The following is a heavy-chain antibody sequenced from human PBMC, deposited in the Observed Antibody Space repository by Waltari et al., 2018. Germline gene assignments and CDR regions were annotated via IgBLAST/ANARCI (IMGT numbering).Heavy chain of an antibody. J-gene: IGHJ3*02. Sequence: QVQLQESGPGLVKPSQTLSLTCTVPGGSISSGGYYWSWIPPHPGKGLEGIGYIYYSGSPYYNPSLKSLVTISVDTSKNQFSLKLSSVTAADTAVYYCARATYYYDSSGYLGAFDIWGQGTMVTVSS. V-gene: IGHV4-31*01. CDR3: ARATYYYDSSGYLGAFDI. D-gene: IGHD3-22*01. CDR2: IYYSGSP. CDR1: GGSISSGGYY.